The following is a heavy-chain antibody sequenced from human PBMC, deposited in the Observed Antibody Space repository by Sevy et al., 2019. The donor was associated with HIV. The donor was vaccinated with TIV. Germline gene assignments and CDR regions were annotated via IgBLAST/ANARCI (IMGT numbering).Heavy chain of an antibody. Sequence: GGFLRLSCVGSGFNFNKHFMVWVRQAPGRGLQWVSSISSRSGYILYSDSVRGRFTISRDNAKNSLFLEMNNLGVEDTAVYYCTREALAAGTTFGLDVWGQGTTVTVSS. CDR2: ISSRSGYI. V-gene: IGHV3-21*01. CDR1: GFNFNKHF. CDR3: TREALAAGTTFGLDV. D-gene: IGHD6-13*01. J-gene: IGHJ6*02.